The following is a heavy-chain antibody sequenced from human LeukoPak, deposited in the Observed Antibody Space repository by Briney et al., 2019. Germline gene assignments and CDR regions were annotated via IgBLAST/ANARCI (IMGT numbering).Heavy chain of an antibody. CDR1: GFTFSSYA. CDR2: ISHNGYT. Sequence: GGSLRLSCVVSGFTFSSYAMHWVRQAPGKGLEYVSAISHNGYTYYANSVKGRFTISRDNSKNTLYLQIGSLRTEDMAVYYCASPGYSYELYGMDVWGQGTTVTVSS. D-gene: IGHD5-18*01. V-gene: IGHV3-64*01. CDR3: ASPGYSYELYGMDV. J-gene: IGHJ6*02.